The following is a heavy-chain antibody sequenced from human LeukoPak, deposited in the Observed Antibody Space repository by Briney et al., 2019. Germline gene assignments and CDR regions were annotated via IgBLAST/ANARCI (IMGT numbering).Heavy chain of an antibody. D-gene: IGHD2/OR15-2a*01. CDR1: GGSISSYY. V-gene: IGHV4-4*09. CDR3: ARLSAGFNSSYWFDP. J-gene: IGHJ5*02. CDR2: IYSSGRT. Sequence: SETLSLTCTVSGGSISSYYWTWIRQPPGKGLEWIGYIYSSGRTNYNPSLKSQVTMSVDTSKNQFSLKVISVAAADTAVYYCARLSAGFNSSYWFDPWGQGTLVAVSS.